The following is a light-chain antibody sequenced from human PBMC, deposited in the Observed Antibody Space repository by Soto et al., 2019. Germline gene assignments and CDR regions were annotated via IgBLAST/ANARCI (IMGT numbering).Light chain of an antibody. CDR3: QQVRNWPWT. J-gene: IGKJ1*01. V-gene: IGKV3D-15*03. CDR1: QSIRIN. Sequence: EIVLTQSPGTLSVSPGDRVTLSYRASQSIRINLTWYQHKPVQAPMLLIHGASNRATGVPARISGSGSGTEFTLTISMLQSEDCGVYYFQQVRNWPWTFGQGTKVEV. CDR2: GAS.